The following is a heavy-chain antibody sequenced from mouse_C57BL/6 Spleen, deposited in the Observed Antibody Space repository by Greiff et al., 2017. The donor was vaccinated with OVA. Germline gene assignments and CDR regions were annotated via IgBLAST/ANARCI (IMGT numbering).Heavy chain of an antibody. CDR2: ISDGGSYT. J-gene: IGHJ2*01. CDR1: GFTFSSYA. Sequence: EVKVVESGGGLVKPGGSLKLSCAASGFTFSSYAMSWVRQTPEKRLEWVATISDGGSYTYYPDNVKGRFTISRDNAKNNLYLQMSHLKSEDTAMYYCARDPYYGSSYGGFYFDYWGQGTTLTVSS. CDR3: ARDPYYGSSYGGFYFDY. V-gene: IGHV5-4*01. D-gene: IGHD1-1*01.